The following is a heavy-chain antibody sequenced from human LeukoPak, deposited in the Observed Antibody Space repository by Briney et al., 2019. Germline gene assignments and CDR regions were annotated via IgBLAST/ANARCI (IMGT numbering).Heavy chain of an antibody. V-gene: IGHV3-23*01. CDR3: AKGPFIQLWSLYFDL. J-gene: IGHJ4*02. Sequence: PGGSLRLSCAASGFTFSSYAMTWLRQVPGKGLEWVPGISGSGDITNYEDSVKGRFTISRDNYKNTLYLQMNSLRSEDTAVYFCAKGPFIQLWSLYFDLWGQGTPVTVSS. CDR1: GFTFSSYA. CDR2: ISGSGDIT. D-gene: IGHD5-18*01.